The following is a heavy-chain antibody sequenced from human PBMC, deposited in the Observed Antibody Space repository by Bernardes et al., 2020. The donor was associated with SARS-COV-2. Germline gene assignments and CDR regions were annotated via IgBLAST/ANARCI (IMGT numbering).Heavy chain of an antibody. CDR2: ISYDGSNK. J-gene: IGHJ6*02. CDR3: AGSLSYSNYVYYYGMDV. CDR1: GFTFSSYG. V-gene: IGHV3-30*03. D-gene: IGHD4-4*01. Sequence: GGSLRLSCAASGFTFSSYGMHWVRQAPGKGLEWVAVISYDGSNKYYADSVKGRFTISRDNSKNTLYLQMNSLRAEDTAVYYCAGSLSYSNYVYYYGMDVWGQGTTVTVSS.